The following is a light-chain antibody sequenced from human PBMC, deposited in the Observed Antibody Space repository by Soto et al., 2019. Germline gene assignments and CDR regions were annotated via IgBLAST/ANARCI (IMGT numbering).Light chain of an antibody. V-gene: IGLV1-51*01. Sequence: QSVLTQPPSVSAAPGQKVTISCSGSSSNIGNFFVSWYQQFPGTAPKLLIYDSNKRPSGIPDRFSGSKSGTSATLGITGLQTGGEADYYCGVWDSSLTTDVFGTGTKVTVL. CDR1: SSNIGNFF. J-gene: IGLJ1*01. CDR3: GVWDSSLTTDV. CDR2: DSN.